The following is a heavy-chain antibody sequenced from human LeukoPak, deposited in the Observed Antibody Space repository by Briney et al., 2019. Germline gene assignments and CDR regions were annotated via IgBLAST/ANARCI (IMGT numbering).Heavy chain of an antibody. V-gene: IGHV3-21*01. CDR1: GFTFSNYA. CDR2: ISSSSSHI. Sequence: GGSLRLSCAASGFTFSNYAMNWVRQAPGKGLEWVASISSSSSHIYYADSVKGRFNISRDNAKNSLYLQMNSLRAEDTAVYYCASGYCSTTTCPPAWGQGTLVTVSS. J-gene: IGHJ5*02. CDR3: ASGYCSTTTCPPA. D-gene: IGHD2-2*01.